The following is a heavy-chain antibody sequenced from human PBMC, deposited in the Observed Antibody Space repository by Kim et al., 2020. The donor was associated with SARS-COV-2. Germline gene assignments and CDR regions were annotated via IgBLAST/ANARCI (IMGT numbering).Heavy chain of an antibody. CDR1: GYTFTSYD. Sequence: ASVKVSCKASGYTFTSYDINWVRQATGQGLEWMGWMNPNSGNTGYAQKFQGRVTMTRNTSISTAYMELSSLRSEDTAVYDCARRIAGSGTTVDPWGQGSLVTVSS. J-gene: IGHJ5*02. V-gene: IGHV1-8*01. CDR2: MNPNSGNT. CDR3: ARRIAGSGTTVDP. D-gene: IGHD6-13*01.